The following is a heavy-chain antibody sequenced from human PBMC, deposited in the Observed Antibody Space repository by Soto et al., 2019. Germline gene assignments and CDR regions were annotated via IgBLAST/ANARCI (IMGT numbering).Heavy chain of an antibody. CDR1: GFIFRDHG. CDR3: ARAPETTVTRPRGGMDV. J-gene: IGHJ6*02. Sequence: QVQLVESGGGVVQPRGSLRLSCAASGFIFRDHGMHWVRQAPGKGLEWVAVIWYDGSNKYYADSVKGRFTISRDNSKNTLYLQMDRLRAADTAVYYCARAPETTVTRPRGGMDVWGQGTTVTVSS. V-gene: IGHV3-33*01. CDR2: IWYDGSNK. D-gene: IGHD4-17*01.